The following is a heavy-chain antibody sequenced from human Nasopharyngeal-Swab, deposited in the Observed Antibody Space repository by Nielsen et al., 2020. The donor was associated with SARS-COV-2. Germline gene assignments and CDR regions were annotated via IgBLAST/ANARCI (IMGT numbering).Heavy chain of an antibody. D-gene: IGHD3-10*01. CDR3: ARDGFGESPHYYYYGMDV. CDR1: GFTFSNYS. V-gene: IGHV3-21*01. CDR2: ISSSTSYI. Sequence: GESLKISCAASGFTFSNYSMNWVRQAPGKGLEWVSSISSSTSYIYYADSVKGRFTISRDNAKSSLYLQMNSLRAEDTAVYYCARDGFGESPHYYYYGMDVWGQGTTVTVSS. J-gene: IGHJ6*02.